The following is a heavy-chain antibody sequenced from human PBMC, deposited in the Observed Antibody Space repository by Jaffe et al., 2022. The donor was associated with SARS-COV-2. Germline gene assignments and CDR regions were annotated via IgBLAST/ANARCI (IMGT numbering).Heavy chain of an antibody. Sequence: EVQLLESGGGLVQPGGSLRLSCAASGFSFSSYAMTWVRQAPGKGLEWVSGISGTGATTYYAASVEGRFAISRDNSKNMVYLQMNSLRGEDTAVYYCAKDFRQQLAFLNDYWGQGTLVTVSS. D-gene: IGHD6-13*01. CDR2: ISGTGATT. CDR3: AKDFRQQLAFLNDY. CDR1: GFSFSSYA. V-gene: IGHV3-23*01. J-gene: IGHJ4*02.